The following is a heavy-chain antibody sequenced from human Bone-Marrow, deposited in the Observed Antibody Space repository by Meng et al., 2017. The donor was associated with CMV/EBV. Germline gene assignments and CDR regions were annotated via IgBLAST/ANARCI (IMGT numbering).Heavy chain of an antibody. Sequence: QITLKESGPTLVKPXXXXPLXXPFSGFSLSTRGVGVGWIRQPPRKAPEWLALIYWDDDKRYNPSLKSRLIITKDTSKNQVVFTMTNMDPVDTATYFCVHTNHYYGLNYFHTWGQGTLVTVSS. J-gene: IGHJ5*02. CDR2: IYWDDDK. CDR3: VHTNHYYGLNYFHT. D-gene: IGHD3-10*01. V-gene: IGHV2-5*02. CDR1: GFSLSTRGVG.